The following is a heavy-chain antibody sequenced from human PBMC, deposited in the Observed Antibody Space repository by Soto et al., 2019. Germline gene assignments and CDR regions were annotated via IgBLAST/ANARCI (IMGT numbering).Heavy chain of an antibody. CDR1: GFTFTDHY. CDR3: ATTAASLYYYFALDV. J-gene: IGHJ6*02. CDR2: ARTKANSYTT. Sequence: EVQLVESGGGLVQPGGSLRLSCAASGFTFTDHYMDWVRQAPGKGLEWVGRARTKANSYTTEYATSGKGRFTISREDSRITLFLQMNSLNTDETAVYYSATTAASLYYYFALDVCGRGTTVSV. V-gene: IGHV3-72*01. D-gene: IGHD6-13*01.